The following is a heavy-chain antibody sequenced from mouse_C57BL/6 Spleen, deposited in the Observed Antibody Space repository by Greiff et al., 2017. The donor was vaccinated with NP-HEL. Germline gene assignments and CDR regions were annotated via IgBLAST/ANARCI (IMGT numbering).Heavy chain of an antibody. Sequence: QVQLKQPGAELVKPGASVKVSCKASGYTFTSYWMHWVKQRPGQGLEWIGRIHPSDSDTNYNQKFKGKATLTVDKSSSTAYMQLSSLTSEDSAVYYCAIETAQATNYFDYWGQGTTLTVSS. CDR3: AIETAQATNYFDY. J-gene: IGHJ2*01. CDR2: IHPSDSDT. CDR1: GYTFTSYW. D-gene: IGHD3-2*02. V-gene: IGHV1-74*01.